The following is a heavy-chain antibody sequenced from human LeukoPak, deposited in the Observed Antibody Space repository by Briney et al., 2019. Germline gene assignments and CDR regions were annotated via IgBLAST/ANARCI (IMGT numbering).Heavy chain of an antibody. V-gene: IGHV1-8*03. CDR3: ARGRINTGIVGATTPRAFDI. CDR1: GYTFTRYD. J-gene: IGHJ3*02. D-gene: IGHD1-26*01. CDR2: MNPNRGNT. Sequence: ASVKVSCKASGYTFTRYDINWVREATGQGLEWMGWMNPNRGNTGYAQKFQGSVTITRNTSISTAYMELSSLRSEDTAVYYCARGRINTGIVGATTPRAFDIWGQGTMVTVAS.